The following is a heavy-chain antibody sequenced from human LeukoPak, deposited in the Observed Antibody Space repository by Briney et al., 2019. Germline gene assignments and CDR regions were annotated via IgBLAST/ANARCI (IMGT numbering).Heavy chain of an antibody. J-gene: IGHJ4*02. CDR3: ARVGMLHYSSFEFGY. Sequence: ASVKVSCKASGYTFTSYGISWVRQAPGQGLEWMGWISAYNGNTNYAQKLQGRVTMTTDTSTSTAYMELRSLRSDDTAVYYCARVGMLHYSSFEFGYWGQGTLVTVSS. CDR2: ISAYNGNT. D-gene: IGHD6-6*01. V-gene: IGHV1-18*01. CDR1: GYTFTSYG.